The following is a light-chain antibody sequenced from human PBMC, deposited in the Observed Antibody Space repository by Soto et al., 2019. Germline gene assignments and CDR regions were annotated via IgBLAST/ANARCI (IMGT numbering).Light chain of an antibody. J-gene: IGLJ1*01. CDR3: ISYTGSSTSYV. CDR2: ANI. Sequence: QSVLTQPPSVSGAPGQRVTISCTGSGSNIGAGYDVHWYQQLPGTAPKLLIFANINRPSGVPDRFSGSKSGASASLAITGLRAEDEADYYCISYTGSSTSYVFGTGTKLTVL. V-gene: IGLV1-40*01. CDR1: GSNIGAGYD.